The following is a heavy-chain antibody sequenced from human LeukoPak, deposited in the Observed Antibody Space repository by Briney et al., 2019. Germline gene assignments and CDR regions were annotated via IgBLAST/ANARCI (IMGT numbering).Heavy chain of an antibody. J-gene: IGHJ4*02. D-gene: IGHD3-22*01. V-gene: IGHV3-66*01. CDR2: IYSGGST. CDR1: GFTVSSNY. CDR3: ARDLHFRVYDSSIYYPY. Sequence: AGGSLRLSCAASGFTVSSNYMSWVRQAPGKGLEWVSVIYSGGSTYYADSVKGRFTISRDNSKNTLYLQMNSLRAEDTAVYYCARDLHFRVYDSSIYYPYWGQGTLVTVSS.